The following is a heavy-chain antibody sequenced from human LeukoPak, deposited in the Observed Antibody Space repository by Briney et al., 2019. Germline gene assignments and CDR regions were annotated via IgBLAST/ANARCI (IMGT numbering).Heavy chain of an antibody. CDR2: NYYSGST. CDR1: GGSTSSYY. V-gene: IGHV4-59*01. CDR3: ARDLAHYGMDV. Sequence: PSETLSLTSTVSGGSTSSYYWSWIRQPPGKGLEWGGYNYYSGSTNYNPSLKSRVTISVDTSKNQFSLKLSSVTAADTAVYYCARDLAHYGMDVWGQGTTVTVSS. J-gene: IGHJ6*02. D-gene: IGHD3-16*01.